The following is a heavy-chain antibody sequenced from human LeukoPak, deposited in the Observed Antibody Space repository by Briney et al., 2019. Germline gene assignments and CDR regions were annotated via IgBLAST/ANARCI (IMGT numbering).Heavy chain of an antibody. CDR3: ARYNSGWSYFDY. J-gene: IGHJ4*02. CDR1: GGSISSYY. CDR2: IYYIGST. D-gene: IGHD6-19*01. Sequence: SETLSLTCTVSGGSISSYYWTWIRQPPGKGLECIGYIYYIGSTNYNPSLKSRVTISVDTSKSQFSLKLSSVTAADTAIYYCARYNSGWSYFDYWGQGTLVTVSS. V-gene: IGHV4-59*01.